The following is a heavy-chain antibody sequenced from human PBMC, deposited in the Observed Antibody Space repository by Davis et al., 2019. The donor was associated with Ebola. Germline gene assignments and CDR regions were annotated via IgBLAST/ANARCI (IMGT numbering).Heavy chain of an antibody. D-gene: IGHD3-3*01. V-gene: IGHV1-18*01. J-gene: IGHJ4*02. CDR2: ISAYNGNT. Sequence: ASVKVSCKASGYTFTSYGISWVRQAPGQGLEWMGWISAYNGNTNYAQKLQGRVTMTTDTSTSTAYMELRSLRSDDTAVYYCASNLWSGYALRFDYWGQGTLVTVSS. CDR3: ASNLWSGYALRFDY. CDR1: GYTFTSYG.